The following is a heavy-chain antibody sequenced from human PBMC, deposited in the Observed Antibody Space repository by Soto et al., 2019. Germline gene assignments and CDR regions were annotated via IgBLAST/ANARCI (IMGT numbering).Heavy chain of an antibody. D-gene: IGHD2-8*02. Sequence: QVQLQESGPGLVKPSQTLSLTCTVSGGSISSGDYYWGWIRQHTGKGLEWIGYIYYSGSTYYIPYLKSRVTRSVDTSKNQFSLKLSSVTAAATAVYYCARWWSSSRQGFDLWGQGTLVTVSS. J-gene: IGHJ5*02. CDR2: IYYSGST. V-gene: IGHV4-31*03. CDR3: ARWWSSSRQGFDL. CDR1: GGSISSGDYY.